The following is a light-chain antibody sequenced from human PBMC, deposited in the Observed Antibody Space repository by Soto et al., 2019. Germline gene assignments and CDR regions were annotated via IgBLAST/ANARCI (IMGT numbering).Light chain of an antibody. CDR1: SSDVGGYNY. J-gene: IGLJ2*01. CDR3: SSYAGSNTFVV. Sequence: QSALTQPPSASGSPGQSVTISCTGTSSDVGGYNYVSWYQQYPGKAPKVMIYEVSKRPSGVPDRFSGSKSGNTASLTGSGLQAEDAADYYCSSYAGSNTFVVFGGGTKLIVL. CDR2: EVS. V-gene: IGLV2-8*01.